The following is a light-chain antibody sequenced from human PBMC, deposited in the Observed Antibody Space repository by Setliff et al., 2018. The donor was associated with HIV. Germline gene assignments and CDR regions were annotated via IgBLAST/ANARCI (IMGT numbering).Light chain of an antibody. V-gene: IGLV2-14*03. CDR3: SSYTSSSSYG. J-gene: IGLJ1*01. Sequence: LTQPASVSGSPGQSITISCSGTSSDVGNYNYVSWYQQHPGKAPKLMIYDVSNRPSGVSNRFSGSKSGNTASLTISGLQAEDEADYYCSSYTSSSSYGFGTGTKVTVL. CDR1: SSDVGNYNY. CDR2: DVS.